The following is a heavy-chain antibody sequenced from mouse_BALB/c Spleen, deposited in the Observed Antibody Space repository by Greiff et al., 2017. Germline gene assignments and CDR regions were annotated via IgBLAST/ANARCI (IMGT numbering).Heavy chain of an antibody. CDR1: GDSITSGY. D-gene: IGHD1-1*01. CDR3: ARDTTVGDAMDY. CDR2: ISYSGST. V-gene: IGHV3-8*02. J-gene: IGHJ4*01. Sequence: EVKLMESGPSLVKPSQTLSLTCSVTGDSITSGYWNWIRKFPGNKLEYMGYISYSGSTYYNPSLKSRISITRDTSKNQYYLQLNSVTTEDTATYYCARDTTVGDAMDYWGQGTSVTVSS.